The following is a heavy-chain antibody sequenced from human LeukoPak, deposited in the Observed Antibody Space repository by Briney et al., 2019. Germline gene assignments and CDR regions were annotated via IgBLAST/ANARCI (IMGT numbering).Heavy chain of an antibody. CDR3: TTGTTDIVVVPAAPSAFDI. D-gene: IGHD2-2*01. J-gene: IGHJ3*02. CDR2: IKSKTDGGTT. V-gene: IGHV3-15*01. CDR1: GFTFSNAW. Sequence: GGSLRLSCAASGFTFSNAWMSWVRQAPGKGLEWVGRIKSKTDGGTTDYAAPVKGGFTISRDDSKNTLYLQMNSLKTEDTAVYYCTTGTTDIVVVPAAPSAFDIWGQGTMVTVSS.